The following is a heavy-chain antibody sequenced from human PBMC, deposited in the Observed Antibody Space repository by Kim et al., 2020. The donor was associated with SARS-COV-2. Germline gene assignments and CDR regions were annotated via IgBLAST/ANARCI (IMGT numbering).Heavy chain of an antibody. Sequence: SETLSLTCTVSGGSISSGDYYWSWIRQPPGKGLEWIGYIYYSGSTYYNPSLKSRVTISVDTSKNQFSLKLSSVTAADTAVYYCARQETYYDILTGYHGANWFDPWGQGTLVTVSS. J-gene: IGHJ5*02. D-gene: IGHD3-9*01. CDR2: IYYSGST. CDR1: GGSISSGDYY. V-gene: IGHV4-30-4*01. CDR3: ARQETYYDILTGYHGANWFDP.